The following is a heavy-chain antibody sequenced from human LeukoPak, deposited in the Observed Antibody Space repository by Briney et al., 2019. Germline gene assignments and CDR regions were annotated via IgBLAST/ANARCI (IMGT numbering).Heavy chain of an antibody. Sequence: PGGPLRLSCAASGFTFDDYAMHWVRQAPGKGLEWVSLISGDGGSTYYADSVKGRFTISRDNSKNSLYLQMNSLRTEDTALYYCAKDSGYDGYFDYWGQGTLVTVSS. CDR1: GFTFDDYA. J-gene: IGHJ4*02. D-gene: IGHD5-12*01. CDR3: AKDSGYDGYFDY. CDR2: ISGDGGST. V-gene: IGHV3-43*02.